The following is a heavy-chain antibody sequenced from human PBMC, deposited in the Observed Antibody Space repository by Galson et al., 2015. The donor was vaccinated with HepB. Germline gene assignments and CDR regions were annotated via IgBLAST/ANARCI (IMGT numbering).Heavy chain of an antibody. CDR1: GFTFSIYP. J-gene: IGHJ2*01. D-gene: IGHD4-17*01. V-gene: IGHV3-30*04. CDR2: ISYNGRYT. Sequence: SLRLSCAASGFTFSIYPVHWVRQAPGKGLDWVAVISYNGRYTNYADSGKGRFTISRDNSKSALYLQMKSLRAEDTAVYFCARARGQGAGDYENWYFDLWGRGTLVTVSS. CDR3: ARARGQGAGDYENWYFDL.